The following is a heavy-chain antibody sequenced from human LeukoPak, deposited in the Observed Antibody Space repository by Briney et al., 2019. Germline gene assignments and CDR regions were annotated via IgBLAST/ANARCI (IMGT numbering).Heavy chain of an antibody. D-gene: IGHD6-19*01. J-gene: IGHJ4*02. V-gene: IGHV4-4*07. CDR2: IYTSGST. CDR1: GGSISSYY. Sequence: TSETLSLTCTVSGGSISSYYWSWIRQPAGKGLEWIGRIYTSGSTNYNPSLKSRVTMSVDTSKNQFSLKLSSVTAADTAVYYCAGYRIAVAGTPEKDYWGQGTLVTVSS. CDR3: AGYRIAVAGTPEKDY.